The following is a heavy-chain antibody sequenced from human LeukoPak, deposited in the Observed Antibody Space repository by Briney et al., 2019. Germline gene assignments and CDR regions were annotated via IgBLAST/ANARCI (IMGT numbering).Heavy chain of an antibody. CDR2: ISYDGSNK. D-gene: IGHD2-2*01. Sequence: PGGSLRLSCAASGFTFSSYWMHWVRQAPGKGLEWVAVISYDGSNKYYTDSVKGRSTISRDNSKNTLYLQMNSLRAEDTAVYYCARDCSSTTYYYYGMDVWGQGTTVTVSS. V-gene: IGHV3-30*03. CDR1: GFTFSSYW. J-gene: IGHJ6*02. CDR3: ARDCSSTTYYYYGMDV.